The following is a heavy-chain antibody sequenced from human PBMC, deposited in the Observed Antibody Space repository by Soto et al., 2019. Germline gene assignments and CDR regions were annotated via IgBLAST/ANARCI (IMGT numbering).Heavy chain of an antibody. Sequence: ASVKVSCKASGYTFTSYAMHWVRQAPGQRLEWMGWINAGNGNTKYSQKFQGRVTITRDTSASTAYMELSSLRSEDTAVYYCARGQYCSGGSGPAGGMDVWGQGTTVTVSS. V-gene: IGHV1-3*01. CDR1: GYTFTSYA. J-gene: IGHJ6*02. D-gene: IGHD2-15*01. CDR3: ARGQYCSGGSGPAGGMDV. CDR2: INAGNGNT.